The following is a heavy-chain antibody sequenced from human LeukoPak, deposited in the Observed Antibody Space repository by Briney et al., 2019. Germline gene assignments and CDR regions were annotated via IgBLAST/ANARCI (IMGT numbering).Heavy chain of an antibody. J-gene: IGHJ4*02. CDR1: GGSIGSYY. D-gene: IGHD3-22*01. CDR2: IYYSGTT. CDR3: ARHPQKAYYYDSSGQYYFDY. V-gene: IGHV4-59*08. Sequence: PSETLPLTCTVSGGSIGSYYWSWIRQPPGKGLEWIGYIYYSGTTNYNPSLKSRVTVSVDTSKNQFSLKLSSVTAADTAVYYCARHPQKAYYYDSSGQYYFDYWGQGTLVTVSS.